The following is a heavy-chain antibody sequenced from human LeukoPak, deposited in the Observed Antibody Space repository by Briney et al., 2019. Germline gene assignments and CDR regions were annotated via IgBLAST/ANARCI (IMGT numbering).Heavy chain of an antibody. CDR3: ATAPPSGTYYYFDY. J-gene: IGHJ4*02. CDR1: GYTFTNCY. D-gene: IGHD1-26*01. CDR2: INPANGAT. V-gene: IGHV1-46*01. Sequence: ASVRVSFKASGYTFTNCYMHWVRQAPGQGLEWMGIINPANGATSYAQKFQGRVTMTRDTSTSIVYMELNSLRSEDTAVYYCATAPPSGTYYYFDYWGQGTLVTVSS.